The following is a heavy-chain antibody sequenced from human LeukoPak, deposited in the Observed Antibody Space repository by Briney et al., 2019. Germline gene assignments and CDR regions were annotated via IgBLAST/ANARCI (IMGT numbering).Heavy chain of an antibody. Sequence: PSETLSLTCAVYGGAFSGDYWGWIRQPPGKGLEWIGEINHSGSTNYNPALKSRVTISVDTSKNQFSLKMSSVTAADTAVYYCARGELFPDYWGQGTLVTVSS. V-gene: IGHV4-34*01. D-gene: IGHD2-21*01. CDR1: GGAFSGDY. J-gene: IGHJ4*02. CDR3: ARGELFPDY. CDR2: INHSGST.